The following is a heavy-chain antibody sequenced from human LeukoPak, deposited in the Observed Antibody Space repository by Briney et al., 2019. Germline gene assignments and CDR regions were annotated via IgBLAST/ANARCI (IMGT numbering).Heavy chain of an antibody. J-gene: IGHJ6*03. D-gene: IGHD3-9*01. CDR2: INPNSGGT. Sequence: ASVKVSCKASGYTFTGYYMHWVRQAPGQGLEWMGWINPNSGGTNYAQKFQGRVTMTRDTSISTAYMELSRLRSDDTAVYYCARRYSYYDILTGYYPYYYYYYMDVWGKGTTVTVSS. V-gene: IGHV1-2*02. CDR1: GYTFTGYY. CDR3: ARRYSYYDILTGYYPYYYYYYMDV.